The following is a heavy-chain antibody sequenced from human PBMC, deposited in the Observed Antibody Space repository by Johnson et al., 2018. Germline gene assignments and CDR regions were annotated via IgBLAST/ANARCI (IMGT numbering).Heavy chain of an antibody. V-gene: IGHV3-53*01. Sequence: VQLLESGGGLIQPGGSLRLSCAASGFTVSSNYMSWVRQAPGKGLEWVPVIYSGGSTSYAASVKGRFTISRDNSKNTLYLQMNSLRAEDTAVYYCARETVISVAQYYYYGMDVWGQGTTVTVSS. D-gene: IGHD2/OR15-2a*01. CDR2: IYSGGST. CDR3: ARETVISVAQYYYYGMDV. J-gene: IGHJ6*02. CDR1: GFTVSSNY.